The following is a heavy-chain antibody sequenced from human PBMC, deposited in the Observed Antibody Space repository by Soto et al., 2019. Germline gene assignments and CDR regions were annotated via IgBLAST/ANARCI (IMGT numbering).Heavy chain of an antibody. CDR3: AQGGYYYDSSGYRDY. D-gene: IGHD3-22*01. J-gene: IGHJ4*02. CDR1: GFTFSSYS. CDR2: ISSSSSYI. Sequence: GGSLRLSCAASGFTFSSYSMNWVRQAPGKGLEWVSSISSSSSYIYYADSVKGRFTISRDNAKNSLYLQMNSLRAEDTAVYYCAQGGYYYDSSGYRDYWGQGTLVTVSS. V-gene: IGHV3-21*01.